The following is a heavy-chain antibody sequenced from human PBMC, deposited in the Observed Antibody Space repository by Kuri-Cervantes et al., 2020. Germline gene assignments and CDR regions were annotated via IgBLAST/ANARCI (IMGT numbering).Heavy chain of an antibody. CDR3: ARLRGGYDFDY. CDR2: IDQDGTEK. D-gene: IGHD3-22*01. J-gene: IGHJ4*02. Sequence: GGSLRLSCAASGFTFSSYAMHWVRQAPGKGLEWVANIDQDGTEKDYVDSVKGRFTISRDNAKNSLFLQMHSLRVEDTAIYYCARLRGGYDFDYWGQGTLVTVSS. V-gene: IGHV3-7*01. CDR1: GFTFSSYA.